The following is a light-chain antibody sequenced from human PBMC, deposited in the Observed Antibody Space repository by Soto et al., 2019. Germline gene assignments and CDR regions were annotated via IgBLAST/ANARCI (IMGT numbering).Light chain of an antibody. CDR1: QGISNW. Sequence: DIQMTQSPSSLSASVGDRVTITCRASQGISNWLTWYQHKPGTAPKSLIYAASNLQSGVPSRFSGSGSGTDFTLTISSLQPEDFATYYCQQYHSYPPSFGGGTKVEMK. CDR3: QQYHSYPPS. V-gene: IGKV1D-16*01. J-gene: IGKJ4*01. CDR2: AAS.